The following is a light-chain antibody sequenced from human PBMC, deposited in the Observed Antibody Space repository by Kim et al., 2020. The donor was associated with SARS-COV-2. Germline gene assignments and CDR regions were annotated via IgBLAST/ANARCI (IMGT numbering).Light chain of an antibody. CDR3: QQRYDWPLT. CDR1: QIVGNS. V-gene: IGKV3-11*01. CDR2: ETS. Sequence: LSPGERAPLSCSASQIVGNSLAWFQQKPGQAPRLLIFETSNRDTGIPARFSGSGSGTGFTLTISSLEPEDFAVYYCQQRYDWPLTFGGGTKVDIK. J-gene: IGKJ4*01.